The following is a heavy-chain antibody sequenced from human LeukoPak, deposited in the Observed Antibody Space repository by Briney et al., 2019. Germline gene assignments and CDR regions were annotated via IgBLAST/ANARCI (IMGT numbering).Heavy chain of an antibody. Sequence: GGSLRLSCAASGFTFSSYEMNWVRQAPGKGLEWVSYISSSGSTIYYADSVKGRFTISRDNAKNSLYLQMNSLRAEDTAVYYCARDHLQYSSSWYSWGQGTLVTVSS. CDR2: ISSSGSTI. CDR1: GFTFSSYE. D-gene: IGHD6-13*01. CDR3: ARDHLQYSSSWYS. J-gene: IGHJ4*02. V-gene: IGHV3-48*03.